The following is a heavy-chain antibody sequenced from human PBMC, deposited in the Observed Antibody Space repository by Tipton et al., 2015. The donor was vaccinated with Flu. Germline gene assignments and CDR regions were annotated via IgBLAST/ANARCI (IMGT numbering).Heavy chain of an antibody. J-gene: IGHJ5*02. CDR3: ARRDYSNYVSEPKNWFDP. CDR2: INHNGNT. CDR1: GDSVRSTYY. D-gene: IGHD4-11*01. Sequence: TLSLTCTVTGDSVRSTYYWAWIRQPPGRGLEWIGNINHNGNTYHNPSLTSRVIMSVDTSRNQFSLKLTSVTAADTALYYCARRDYSNYVSEPKNWFDPWGQGTLVTVSS. V-gene: IGHV4-38-2*02.